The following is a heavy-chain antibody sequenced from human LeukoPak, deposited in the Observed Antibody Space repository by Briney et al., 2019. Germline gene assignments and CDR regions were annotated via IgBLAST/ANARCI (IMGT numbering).Heavy chain of an antibody. J-gene: IGHJ4*02. CDR2: ISYDGSNK. CDR3: AKDDSSYYGGNSEVDY. Sequence: GGSLRLSCAASGFTFSSYGMHWVRQAPGKGLEWVAVISYDGSNKYYADSVKGRFTISRDNSKNTLYLQMNSLRAEDTAVYYCAKDDSSYYGGNSEVDYWGQGTLVTVSS. CDR1: GFTFSSYG. V-gene: IGHV3-30*18. D-gene: IGHD4-23*01.